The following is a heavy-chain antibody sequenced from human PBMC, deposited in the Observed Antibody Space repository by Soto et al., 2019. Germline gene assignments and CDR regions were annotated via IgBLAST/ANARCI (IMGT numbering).Heavy chain of an antibody. D-gene: IGHD2-2*02. J-gene: IGHJ4*02. CDR2: INAGNSKT. CDR1: GYTFTTYA. CDR3: ARAGDDCSTTNCYMIDY. Sequence: ASVKVSCKASGYTFTTYAMHWVRQAPGQRLEWMGWINAGNSKTKYSQKFQGRVTITRDTSATTAYMGLSSLRSEDTAVYYCARAGDDCSTTNCYMIDYWGQGTLVTVSS. V-gene: IGHV1-3*01.